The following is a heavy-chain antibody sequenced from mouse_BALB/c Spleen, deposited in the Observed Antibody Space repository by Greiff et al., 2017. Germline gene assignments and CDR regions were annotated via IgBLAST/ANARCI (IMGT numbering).Heavy chain of an antibody. CDR1: GFTFSSYA. Sequence: EVQLVESGGGLVKPGGSLKLSCAASGFTFSSYAMSWVRQSPEKRLEWVAEISSGGSYTYYPDTVTGRFTISRDNAKNTLYLEMSSLRSEDTAMYYCAGGNPAYWGQGTLVTVSA. CDR2: ISSGGSYT. D-gene: IGHD2-1*01. CDR3: AGGNPAY. V-gene: IGHV5-9-4*01. J-gene: IGHJ3*01.